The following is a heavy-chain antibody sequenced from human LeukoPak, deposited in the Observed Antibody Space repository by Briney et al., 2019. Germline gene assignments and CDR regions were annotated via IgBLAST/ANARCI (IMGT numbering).Heavy chain of an antibody. CDR2: IYTSGST. Sequence: SETLSLTCTVSGDSISSYYWSWIRQPAGKGLEWIGRIYTSGSTNYNPSLKSRVTMSVDTSKNQFSLKLSSVTAADTAVYYCARVGITMIARDAFDIWGQGTMVTVSS. J-gene: IGHJ3*02. D-gene: IGHD3-22*01. V-gene: IGHV4-4*07. CDR3: ARVGITMIARDAFDI. CDR1: GDSISSYY.